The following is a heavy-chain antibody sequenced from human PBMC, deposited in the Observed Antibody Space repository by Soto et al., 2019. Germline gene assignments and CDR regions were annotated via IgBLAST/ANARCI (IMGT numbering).Heavy chain of an antibody. CDR1: VFTFSDHA. V-gene: IGHV3-23*01. CDR3: ARPPLYSNGGYFDS. D-gene: IGHD6-19*01. CDR2: TSNNGDRT. J-gene: IGHJ4*02. Sequence: PGGSLRLSCAVSVFTFSDHAMAWVRQAPGKGLEWVATTSNNGDRTFYADSVRGRFTVSRDRSNNTLYLQMNSLRAEDTAVYFCARPPLYSNGGYFDSWGQGTLVTVSS.